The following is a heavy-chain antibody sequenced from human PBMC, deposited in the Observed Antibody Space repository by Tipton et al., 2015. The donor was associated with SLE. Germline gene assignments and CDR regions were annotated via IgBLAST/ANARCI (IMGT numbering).Heavy chain of an antibody. CDR2: IYSGGTT. CDR1: GFTFSIYA. D-gene: IGHD6-19*01. CDR3: AKGLQQWHTYYFDY. V-gene: IGHV3-23*03. Sequence: SLRLSCAASGFTFSIYAMGWVRPAPGKGLEWVSLIYSGGTTYYTDSVMGRFTISRDNSKNTLYLQMNSLRGEDTAVYFCAKGLQQWHTYYFDYWGQGNLVTVSS. J-gene: IGHJ4*02.